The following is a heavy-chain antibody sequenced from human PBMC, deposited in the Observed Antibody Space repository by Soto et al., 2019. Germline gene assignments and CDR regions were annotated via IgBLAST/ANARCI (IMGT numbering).Heavy chain of an antibody. CDR3: ARDESRARYYYYGVDV. V-gene: IGHV3-30-3*01. Sequence: QVPLVESGGGVVQPGRSLRLSCAASGFTFKNYAVHWVRQAPGKGLDWVAVISHDGTKMYYADSVKGRFTISRDNSKNTLFLQMNSLRTEDTAVYYCARDESRARYYYYGVDVWGQGTTVTVSS. CDR2: ISHDGTKM. CDR1: GFTFKNYA. J-gene: IGHJ6*02.